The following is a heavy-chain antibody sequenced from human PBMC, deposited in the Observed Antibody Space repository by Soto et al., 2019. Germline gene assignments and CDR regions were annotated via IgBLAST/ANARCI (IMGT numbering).Heavy chain of an antibody. D-gene: IGHD1-26*01. V-gene: IGHV3-7*01. CDR3: VREDEIAGATSAFDY. CDR1: GFIFSSYW. J-gene: IGHJ4*02. CDR2: INQDGSEK. Sequence: GGSLRLSCAASGFIFSSYWMSWVRQAPGKGLEWVANINQDGSEKYYVDSVKGRFIISRDNAENSLYLQMNSLRVEDTAIYYCVREDEIAGATSAFDYWGQGTPVTVSS.